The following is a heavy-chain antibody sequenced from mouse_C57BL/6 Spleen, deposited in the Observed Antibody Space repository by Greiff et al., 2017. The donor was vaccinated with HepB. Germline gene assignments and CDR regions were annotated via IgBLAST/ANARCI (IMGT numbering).Heavy chain of an antibody. J-gene: IGHJ2*01. CDR2: INPNDGGT. Sequence: VQLQQSGPELVKPGASVKMSCKASGFTFTDYNMHWVKQSHVKSLEWIANINPNDGGTSYHQKLKGKATLTVHKSSSTAYMELRSLTSEDSAVYYCAYYVYYFDYWGQGTTLTVSS. D-gene: IGHD1-1*01. CDR3: AYYVYYFDY. CDR1: GFTFTDYN. V-gene: IGHV1-22*01.